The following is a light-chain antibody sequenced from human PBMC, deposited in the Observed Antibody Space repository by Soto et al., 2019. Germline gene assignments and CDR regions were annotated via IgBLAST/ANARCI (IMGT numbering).Light chain of an antibody. J-gene: IGKJ2*01. CDR2: GAS. Sequence: EIVLTQSPGTLSLSPGERATLSCRASQSVSSSYLAWYQQKPGQAPRPLIYGASSRATGIPDRFSGSGSGTDFTRTISRLEPEDFAVYYWQQYGSSPYTFGQATKLEIK. CDR3: QQYGSSPYT. V-gene: IGKV3-20*01. CDR1: QSVSSSY.